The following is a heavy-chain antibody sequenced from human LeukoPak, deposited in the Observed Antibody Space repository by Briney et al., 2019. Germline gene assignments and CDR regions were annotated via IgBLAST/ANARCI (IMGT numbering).Heavy chain of an antibody. D-gene: IGHD6-19*01. CDR3: AKGSSSGWYTKYYFDY. J-gene: IGHJ4*02. V-gene: IGHV3-48*04. CDR1: GFTFSSYS. CDR2: ISSSSSTI. Sequence: PGGSLRPSCAASGFTFSSYSMNWVRQAPGKGLEWVSYISSSSSTIYYADSVKGRFTISRDNAKNSLYLQMNSLRAEDTALYYCAKGSSSGWYTKYYFDYWGQGTLVTVSS.